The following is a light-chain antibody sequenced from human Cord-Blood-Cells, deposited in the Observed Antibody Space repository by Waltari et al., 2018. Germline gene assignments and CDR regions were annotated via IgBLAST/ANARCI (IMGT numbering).Light chain of an antibody. CDR1: QGISSS. J-gene: IGKJ5*01. CDR2: AAS. CDR3: QQYYSYPIT. Sequence: AIRMTQSPSSFSASTGDRVTITCRASQGISSSLAWYQQKPGKAPKLLIYAASTLQSGVPSRFSGSGSGTDFTLAISCLQSEDFATDYCQQYYSYPITFGRGTRLEIK. V-gene: IGKV1-8*01.